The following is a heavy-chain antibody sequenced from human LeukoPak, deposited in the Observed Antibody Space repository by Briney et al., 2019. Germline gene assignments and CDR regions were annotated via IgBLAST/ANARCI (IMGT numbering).Heavy chain of an antibody. J-gene: IGHJ5*02. CDR1: GYTFTSYA. V-gene: IGHV7-4-1*02. D-gene: IGHD3-22*01. CDR2: INTNTGNP. Sequence: ASVNVSCKASGYTFTSYAMNSVRQAPGQGLEWMGWINTNTGNPTYAQGFTGRFVFSLDTSVSTAYLQISSLKAEDTAVYYCARSTGYYDSSGYYRWGQGTLVTVSS. CDR3: ARSTGYYDSSGYYR.